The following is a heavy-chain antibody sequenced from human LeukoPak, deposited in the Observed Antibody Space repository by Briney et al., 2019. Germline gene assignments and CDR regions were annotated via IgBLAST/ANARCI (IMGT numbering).Heavy chain of an antibody. CDR1: GFTFRSYA. Sequence: GGSLRLSCAASGFTFRSYAMSWVRQAPGKGLEWVSAVSGGGGNTYYAESVKGRFTISRDNSKNTLYLQMNSLRAEDTAIYYRAKDPTNIVVVPAASNYFDYWGQGTLVTVSS. V-gene: IGHV3-23*01. CDR3: AKDPTNIVVVPAASNYFDY. D-gene: IGHD2-2*01. J-gene: IGHJ4*02. CDR2: VSGGGGNT.